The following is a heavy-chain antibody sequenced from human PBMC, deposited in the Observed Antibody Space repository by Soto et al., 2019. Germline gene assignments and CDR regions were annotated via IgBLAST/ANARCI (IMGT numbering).Heavy chain of an antibody. CDR1: GFTFSSYA. D-gene: IGHD2-2*01. Sequence: QVQLVESGGGVVQPGRSLRLSCAASGFTFSSYAMHWVRQAPGQGLEWMGWINPNSGGTNYAQKFQGRVTMTRDTSISTAYMELSRLRSDDTAVYYCASQTYCSSTSCYNWFDPWGQGTLVTVSS. CDR2: INPNSGGT. J-gene: IGHJ5*02. CDR3: ASQTYCSSTSCYNWFDP. V-gene: IGHV1-2*02.